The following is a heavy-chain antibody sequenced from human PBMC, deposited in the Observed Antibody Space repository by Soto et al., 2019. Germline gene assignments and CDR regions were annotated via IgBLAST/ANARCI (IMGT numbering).Heavy chain of an antibody. CDR3: ARWGCSGSNCNLNQRSFDL. J-gene: IGHJ4*02. CDR2: IWYDGSNK. Sequence: GGSLRLSCAASGFIFNEYGMHWVRQAPGKGLEWVAVIWYDGSNKYYADSVKGRLTFSRDKSKNTMYLQMNSLRAEDTAVYYCARWGCSGSNCNLNQRSFDLWGQGTLVTVSS. V-gene: IGHV3-33*01. D-gene: IGHD2-15*01. CDR1: GFIFNEYG.